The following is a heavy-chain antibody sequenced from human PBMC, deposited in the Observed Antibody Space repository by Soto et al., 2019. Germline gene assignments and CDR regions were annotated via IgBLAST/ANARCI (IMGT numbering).Heavy chain of an antibody. CDR2: INPNSGGT. D-gene: IGHD1-26*01. Sequence: ASVQVSFLASGYTFPRYYMHLVRQAPGQGLEWMGWINPNSGGTNYAQKFQGRVTMTRETSISTAYMELSRLRSDDTAVYYCARDIEDAFDIWGQGTMVTVSS. CDR1: GYTFPRYY. CDR3: ARDIEDAFDI. J-gene: IGHJ3*02. V-gene: IGHV1-2*02.